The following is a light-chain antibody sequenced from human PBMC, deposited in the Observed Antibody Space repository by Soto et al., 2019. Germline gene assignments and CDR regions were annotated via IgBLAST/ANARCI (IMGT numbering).Light chain of an antibody. Sequence: QSALTQPASVSGSPGQSITISRTGTSSDVGSHNFVSWYQQHPGKAPELMIYEVSKRPSGVSNRFSGSKSGNTASLTISGVQAEDEADYYCYSYVGSISFGGGTKLTVL. J-gene: IGLJ2*01. V-gene: IGLV2-23*02. CDR1: SSDVGSHNF. CDR2: EVS. CDR3: YSYVGSIS.